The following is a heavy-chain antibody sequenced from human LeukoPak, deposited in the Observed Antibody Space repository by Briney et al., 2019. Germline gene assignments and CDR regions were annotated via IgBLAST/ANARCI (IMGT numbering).Heavy chain of an antibody. CDR1: GFTFSSYG. J-gene: IGHJ4*02. Sequence: GGSLRLSCAASGFTFSSYGMHWVRQAPGKGLEWVAVIWYDGSNKYYADSVKGRFTISRDNSKNTLYLQMNSLRAEDTAVYYCARWVRTAYTDYWGQGTLVTVPS. D-gene: IGHD1/OR15-1a*01. CDR2: IWYDGSNK. V-gene: IGHV3-33*01. CDR3: ARWVRTAYTDY.